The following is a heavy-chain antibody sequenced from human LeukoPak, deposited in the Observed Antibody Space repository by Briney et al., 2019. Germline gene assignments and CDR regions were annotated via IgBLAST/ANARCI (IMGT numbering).Heavy chain of an antibody. V-gene: IGHV4-30-2*01. Sequence: SETLSLTCTVSGGSISSGGYYWSWIRQPPGKGLEWIGYIYQSGSTDYNPSLKSRVTISMDRSKNQFSLKLISVTAADTALYYCARFWGSYVNWFDPWGQGTLVTVSS. CDR1: GGSISSGGYY. D-gene: IGHD3-16*01. J-gene: IGHJ5*02. CDR2: IYQSGST. CDR3: ARFWGSYVNWFDP.